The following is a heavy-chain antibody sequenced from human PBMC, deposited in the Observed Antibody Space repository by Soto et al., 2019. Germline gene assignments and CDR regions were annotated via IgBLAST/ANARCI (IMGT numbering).Heavy chain of an antibody. J-gene: IGHJ5*02. Sequence: QVQLQESGPGLVKPSQTLSLTCTVSGGSISSGGYYWSWIRQHPGKGLEWIGYIYYSGSTYYNPSRKRRVNISVDTSKNQFYLKLSSVTAADTAVYYCERAAYNWNYGSSWFDPWGQGTLFTVSS. CDR1: GGSISSGGYY. CDR2: IYYSGST. V-gene: IGHV4-31*03. CDR3: ERAAYNWNYGSSWFDP. D-gene: IGHD1-7*01.